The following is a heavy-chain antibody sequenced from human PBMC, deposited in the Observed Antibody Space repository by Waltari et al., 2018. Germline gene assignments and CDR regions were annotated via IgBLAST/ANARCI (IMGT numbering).Heavy chain of an antibody. V-gene: IGHV4-39*01. CDR2: IYYSGST. Sequence: QLQLQESGPGLVKPSETLSLTCTVSGGSISSSSYYWGWIRQPPGKGLEWIGSIYYSGSTYYNPSLKSRVTISVDTSKNQFSLKLSSVTAADTAVYYCASSGSYHDYYYMDVWGKGTTVTVSS. CDR3: ASSGSYHDYYYMDV. CDR1: GGSISSSSYY. D-gene: IGHD3-10*01. J-gene: IGHJ6*03.